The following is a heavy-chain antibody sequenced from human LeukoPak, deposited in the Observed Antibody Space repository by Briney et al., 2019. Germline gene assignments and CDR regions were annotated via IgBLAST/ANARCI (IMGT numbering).Heavy chain of an antibody. CDR2: MNPNSGNT. V-gene: IGHV1-8*01. D-gene: IGHD6-19*01. CDR1: GYTFTSCD. J-gene: IGHJ4*02. Sequence: ASVTVSCKASGYTFTSCDINWVRQATGQGRAWMGWMNPNSGNTGYVQSFQGRITMTRDISIGTAYMELSNLTSEDTAIYYCTRGSSGRRDNWGQGTLVTVSA. CDR3: TRGSSGRRDN.